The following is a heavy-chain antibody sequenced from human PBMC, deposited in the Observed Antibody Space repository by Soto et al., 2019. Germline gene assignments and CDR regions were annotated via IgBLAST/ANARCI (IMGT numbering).Heavy chain of an antibody. J-gene: IGHJ4*02. CDR3: AKATRGGAATLIRDY. CDR2: ISGSGGST. Sequence: EVQLLESGGGLVQPGGSLRLSCAAAGFTFSIYAMSWVRQAPGKGLEWVSAISGSGGSTYYADSVKGRFTISRDNSKHTLYLQMNSLRADDTAVYYCAKATRGGAATLIRDYWGQGTLVTVSS. D-gene: IGHD6-13*01. CDR1: GFTFSIYA. V-gene: IGHV3-23*01.